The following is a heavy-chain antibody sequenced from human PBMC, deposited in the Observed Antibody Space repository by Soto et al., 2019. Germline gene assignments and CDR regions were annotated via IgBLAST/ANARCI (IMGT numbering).Heavy chain of an antibody. V-gene: IGHV3-33*01. D-gene: IGHD3-3*01. CDR3: ARDASYYSLWRGYYPSRNGMDV. Sequence: QVQVVESGGGVVQPGRSLRLSCAASGFTFSSFGMHWVRQAPGKGLEWVSLIWYDGSKKSYGDSVKGRFTISRDNSRNTVYLQMNSLRADDTAFYYCARDASYYSLWRGYYPSRNGMDVWGQGTTVTVSS. CDR1: GFTFSSFG. J-gene: IGHJ6*02. CDR2: IWYDGSKK.